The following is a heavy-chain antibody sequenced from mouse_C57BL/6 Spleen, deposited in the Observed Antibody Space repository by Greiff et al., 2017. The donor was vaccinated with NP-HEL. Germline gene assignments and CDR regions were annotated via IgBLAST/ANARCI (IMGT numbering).Heavy chain of an antibody. CDR2: IDPENGDT. CDR3: TTSGSSYVAY. Sequence: EVKLMESGAELVRPGASVKLSCTASGFNIKDDYMHWVKQRPEQGLEWIGWIDPENGDTEYASKFQGKATITADTSSNTAYLQLSSLTSEDTAVYYCTTSGSSYVAYWGQGTLVTVSA. J-gene: IGHJ3*01. V-gene: IGHV14-4*01. D-gene: IGHD1-1*01. CDR1: GFNIKDDY.